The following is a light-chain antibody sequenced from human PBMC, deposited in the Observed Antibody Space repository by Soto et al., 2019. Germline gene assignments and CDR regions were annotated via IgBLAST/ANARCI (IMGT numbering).Light chain of an antibody. CDR3: QQYGSSPRT. CDR2: DAS. Sequence: EIVLTQSPGTLSLSPGERATLSCRASQSVSSGYLAWYQQKPGQAPRLLIYDASTRATGIPDRFSGSGSGTDSTLTISRLEPEDFALYYCQQYGSSPRTFGQGTELEIK. J-gene: IGKJ2*01. V-gene: IGKV3-20*01. CDR1: QSVSSGY.